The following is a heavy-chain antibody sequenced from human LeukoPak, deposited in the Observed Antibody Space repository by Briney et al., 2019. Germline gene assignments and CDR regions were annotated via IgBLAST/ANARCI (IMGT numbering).Heavy chain of an antibody. J-gene: IGHJ5*02. Sequence: SETLSLTCTVSGGSIGSDYWGWIRQSPGKGLEWIGYTYNSGNTKYNPSLKSRVTISVGTSKNHFSLTLGSVTAADTAVYYCASASGYPNNWFEPWGQGILVTVSS. CDR2: TYNSGNT. V-gene: IGHV4-59*01. CDR1: GGSIGSDY. D-gene: IGHD5-12*01. CDR3: ASASGYPNNWFEP.